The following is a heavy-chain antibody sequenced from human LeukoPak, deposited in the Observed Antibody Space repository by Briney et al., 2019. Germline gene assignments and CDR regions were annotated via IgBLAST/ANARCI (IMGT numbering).Heavy chain of an antibody. Sequence: PSETLSLTCAVYGGSFSGYYWSWIRQPPGKGLEWVSGIYTNGRDTRYADSVKGRFTISRDNSKNTLYLQMHSLRVEDTAVYYCAHLVWEYVGGLDVWGQGTTVTVSS. CDR2: IYTNGRDT. J-gene: IGHJ6*02. CDR1: GGSFSGYY. V-gene: IGHV3-23*05. CDR3: AHLVWEYVGGLDV. D-gene: IGHD3/OR15-3a*01.